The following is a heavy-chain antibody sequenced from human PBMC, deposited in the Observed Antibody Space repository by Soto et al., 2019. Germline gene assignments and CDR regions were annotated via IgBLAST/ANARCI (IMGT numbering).Heavy chain of an antibody. CDR3: VKGPGEGGAFDI. CDR2: ISWNSGSI. CDR1: GFTFDDYA. Sequence: EVQLVESGGGLVQPGRSLRLSCAASGFTFDDYAMHWVRQAPGKGLEWVSGISWNSGSIGYADSVKGRFTISRDNAKNSLYLQMNSLRAEDTALYYCVKGPGEGGAFDIWGQGTMVTVSS. V-gene: IGHV3-9*01. J-gene: IGHJ3*02. D-gene: IGHD3-10*01.